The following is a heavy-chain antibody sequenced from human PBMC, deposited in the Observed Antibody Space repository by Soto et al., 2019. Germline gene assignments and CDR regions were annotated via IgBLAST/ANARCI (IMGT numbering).Heavy chain of an antibody. J-gene: IGHJ6*02. D-gene: IGHD2-2*01. CDR2: IYYSGST. CDR1: GGCINIGGYY. CDR3: ARDGGYCSSTSCYGSYYGMDV. V-gene: IGHV4-31*11. Sequence: PSETLSLTCAVSGGCINIGGYYGSWIRQHPGKGLEWIGYIYYSGSTYYNPSLKSRVTISVDTSKNQFSLKLSSVTAADTAVYYCARDGGYCSSTSCYGSYYGMDVWGQGTTVTVSS.